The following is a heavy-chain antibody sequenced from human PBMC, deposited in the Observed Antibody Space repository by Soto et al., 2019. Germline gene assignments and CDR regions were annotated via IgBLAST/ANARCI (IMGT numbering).Heavy chain of an antibody. D-gene: IGHD6-13*01. V-gene: IGHV6-1*01. Sequence: PAQTLSLTCAISGDSVSSNSAAWNCIIQSPSRCLEWLGRTYYRSKWYNDYAVSVKSRITINPDTSKNQFSLQLNSVTPEDTAVYYCARVSLYSSSRSYYFDYWGQGTLVTVS. CDR2: TYYRSKWYN. CDR1: GDSVSSNSAA. J-gene: IGHJ4*02. CDR3: ARVSLYSSSRSYYFDY.